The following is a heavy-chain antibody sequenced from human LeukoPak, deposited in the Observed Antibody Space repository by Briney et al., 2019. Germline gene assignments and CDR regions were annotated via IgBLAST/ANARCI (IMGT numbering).Heavy chain of an antibody. D-gene: IGHD3-16*01. V-gene: IGHV3-15*01. CDR1: GFTFSNAW. CDR3: ARDYEGMAYTVDH. Sequence: GGSLRLSCAASGFTFSNAWMSWVRQAPGKGLEWVGRIKSKTDGGTTDYAAPVKGRFTISRDDSKNTLYLQMNSLKTEDTAVYYCARDYEGMAYTVDHWGQGTLVTVSS. CDR2: IKSKTDGGTT. J-gene: IGHJ4*02.